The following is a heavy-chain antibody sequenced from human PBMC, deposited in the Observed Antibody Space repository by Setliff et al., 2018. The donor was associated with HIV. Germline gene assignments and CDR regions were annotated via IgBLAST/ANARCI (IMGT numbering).Heavy chain of an antibody. Sequence: SGGSLRLSCVASGFTFSSYWMSWVRQAPGRGLEWVAVIWFDGSKKYYADPVKGRFTISRDNSKNTLYLQMNSLRAEDTAVYYCAKGYSGYDCTLDYWGQGTPVTVSS. D-gene: IGHD5-12*01. V-gene: IGHV3-33*06. J-gene: IGHJ4*02. CDR2: IWFDGSKK. CDR3: AKGYSGYDCTLDY. CDR1: GFTFSSYW.